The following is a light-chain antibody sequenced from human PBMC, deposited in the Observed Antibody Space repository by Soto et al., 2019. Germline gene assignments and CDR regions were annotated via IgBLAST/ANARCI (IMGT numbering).Light chain of an antibody. CDR3: RSYAGSNNFL. Sequence: QSALTQPPSASGSPGQSVTISCTGTSSDVGGYNYVSWYQQHPGKAPKLMIYEVSKRPSGVPDRFSGSKSGNTASLTVSGLQAEDEADYYCRSYAGSNNFLFGGGTKVTVL. J-gene: IGLJ2*01. CDR2: EVS. CDR1: SSDVGGYNY. V-gene: IGLV2-8*01.